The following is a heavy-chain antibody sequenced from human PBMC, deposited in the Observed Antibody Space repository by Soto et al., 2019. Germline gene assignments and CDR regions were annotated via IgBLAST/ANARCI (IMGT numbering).Heavy chain of an antibody. CDR1: HGSISTYY. D-gene: IGHD2-21*02. J-gene: IGHJ4*02. V-gene: IGHV4-59*01. CDR2: IFYSGST. Sequence: SETLSLTCTVSHGSISTYYWSWIRQPPGRGLEWIGYIFYSGSTNYNPSLKSRVTMSVDRSKNHFSLKLTSLTAADTAVYYCVTGGDGYRFDYWGQGTLVTVSS. CDR3: VTGGDGYRFDY.